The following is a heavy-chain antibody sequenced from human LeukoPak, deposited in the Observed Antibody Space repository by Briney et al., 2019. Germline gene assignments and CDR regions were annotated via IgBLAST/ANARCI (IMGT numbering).Heavy chain of an antibody. V-gene: IGHV4-59*12. CDR3: AAQPRYCSGGSCYIEYFQH. D-gene: IGHD2-15*01. Sequence: SETLSLTCTVSGGSISSYYWSWIRQPPGKGLEWIGYIYYSGSTYYNPSLKSRVTISVDTSKNQFSLKLSSVTAADTAVYYCAAQPRYCSGGSCYIEYFQHWGQGTLVTVSS. CDR1: GGSISSYY. CDR2: IYYSGST. J-gene: IGHJ1*01.